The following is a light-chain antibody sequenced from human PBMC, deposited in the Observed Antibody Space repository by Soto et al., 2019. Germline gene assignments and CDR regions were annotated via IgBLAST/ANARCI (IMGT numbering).Light chain of an antibody. V-gene: IGKV3-15*01. CDR2: GAS. CDR1: QSVSSN. Sequence: IVMTQSPSPPSVFPGERATLSCSASQSVSSNLTWYQQKPGQAPRLLIYGASTRATGIPARFSGSGSGTEFTLTISSLQSEDFAVYYCQQYNNWPPWPFGQGTKVDI. CDR3: QQYNNWPPWP. J-gene: IGKJ1*01.